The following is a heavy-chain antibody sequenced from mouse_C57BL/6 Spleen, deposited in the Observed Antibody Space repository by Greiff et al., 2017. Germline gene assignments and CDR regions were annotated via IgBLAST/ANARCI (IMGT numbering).Heavy chain of an antibody. CDR1: GYTFTGYW. D-gene: IGHD1-1*01. CDR3: ARERINYYGSSPFAY. J-gene: IGHJ3*01. CDR2: ILPGSGST. V-gene: IGHV1-9*01. Sequence: QVQLKQSGAELMKPGASVKLSCTATGYTFTGYWIEWVKQRPGHGLEWIGEILPGSGSTNYNEKFKGKATFTADTSSNTAYMQLSSLTTEDSAIYYCARERINYYGSSPFAYWGQGTLVTVSA.